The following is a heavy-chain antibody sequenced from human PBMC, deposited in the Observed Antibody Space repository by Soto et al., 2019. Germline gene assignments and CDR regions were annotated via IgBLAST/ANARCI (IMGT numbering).Heavy chain of an antibody. V-gene: IGHV1-69*08. CDR3: ARDRGGGTDDAFDI. CDR2: IIPILGIA. Sequence: QVHLVQSGAEVKKPGSSVRVSCKGSGDTFSRYSISWVHQAPGQGLEWMGRIIPILGIANYAQRFQGRVTLTADKSTNTNYMELSSLKSEDTTVYYCARDRGGGTDDAFDIWGQGTMVTVSS. J-gene: IGHJ3*02. CDR1: GDTFSRYS. D-gene: IGHD3-16*01.